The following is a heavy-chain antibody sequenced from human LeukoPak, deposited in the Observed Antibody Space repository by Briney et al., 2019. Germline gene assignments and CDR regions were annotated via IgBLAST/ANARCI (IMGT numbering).Heavy chain of an antibody. CDR3: ARVRATTNYYDSSYPPKGMGFQH. CDR1: GGSVSSSSYS. CDR2: IYYSGST. J-gene: IGHJ1*01. Sequence: YPSETLSLTCTVSGGSVSSSSYSWGWIRQPPGKGLEWIGSIYYSGSTYYNPSLKSRVTISVDTSKNQFSLKLSSVTAADTAVYYCARVRATTNYYDSSYPPKGMGFQHWGQGTLVTVSS. V-gene: IGHV4-39*01. D-gene: IGHD3-22*01.